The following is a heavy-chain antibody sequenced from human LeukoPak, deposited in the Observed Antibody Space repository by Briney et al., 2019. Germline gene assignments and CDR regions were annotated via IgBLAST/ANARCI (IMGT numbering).Heavy chain of an antibody. CDR3: AMWSGSGWYGVYFDY. V-gene: IGHV1-18*01. Sequence: ASVKVSCKASGYTFTSYGISWVRQAPGQGLEWMGWISAYNGNTNYAQKLQGRVTMTTDTSTSTAYMELRSLRSDDTAVYYCAMWSGSGWYGVYFDYWGQGTLVTVSS. CDR1: GYTFTSYG. CDR2: ISAYNGNT. D-gene: IGHD6-19*01. J-gene: IGHJ4*02.